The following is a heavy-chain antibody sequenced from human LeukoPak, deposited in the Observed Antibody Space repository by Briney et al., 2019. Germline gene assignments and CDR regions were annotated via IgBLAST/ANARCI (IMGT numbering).Heavy chain of an antibody. J-gene: IGHJ4*02. CDR3: VKNGWLDY. D-gene: IGHD6-19*01. CDR2: ISSSGDST. V-gene: IGHV3-21*06. CDR1: GFTFSSQN. Sequence: GGSLRLSCAASGFTFSSQNMNWARQAPGKGLEWVACISSSGDSTKYADSVEGRFTISRDNAENSLYLLMNSLRVEDTALYYCVKNGWLDYWGQGFLVIVSS.